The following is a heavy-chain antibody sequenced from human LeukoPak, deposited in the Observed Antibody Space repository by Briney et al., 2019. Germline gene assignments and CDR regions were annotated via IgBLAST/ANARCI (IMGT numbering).Heavy chain of an antibody. V-gene: IGHV4-38-2*02. CDR1: GGSISSSYF. CDR3: ARGAPYYYYMDV. J-gene: IGHJ6*03. CDR2: IYYNDNT. Sequence: SETLSLTCTGSGGSISSSYFWGWIRQPPGKGLEWIGSIYYNDNTYYNPSLKSGVTISLDTSKNQFSLNLNSVTAADTAVYYCARGAPYYYYMDVWGKGTTITVSS.